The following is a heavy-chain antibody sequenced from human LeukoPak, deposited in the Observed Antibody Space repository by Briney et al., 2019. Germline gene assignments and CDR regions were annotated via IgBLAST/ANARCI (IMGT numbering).Heavy chain of an antibody. V-gene: IGHV4-34*01. CDR1: GGSFSGYY. CDR3: ARGIPVYGVIMIYYSYYMDV. Sequence: KPSETLSLTCAVYGGSFSGYYWSWIRQPPGKGLEWIGEINHSGGTNYNPSLKSRVTISVDTSKNQFSLKLNSVTAADTAVYYCARGIPVYGVIMIYYSYYMDVWGKGTTVTVSS. J-gene: IGHJ6*03. CDR2: INHSGGT. D-gene: IGHD3-3*01.